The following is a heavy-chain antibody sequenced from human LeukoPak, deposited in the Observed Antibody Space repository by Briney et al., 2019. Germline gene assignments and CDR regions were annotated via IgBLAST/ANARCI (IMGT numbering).Heavy chain of an antibody. CDR1: GGSFSGYY. V-gene: IGHV4-34*09. J-gene: IGHJ4*02. CDR3: ARDGYSYGVDY. CDR2: IYYSGST. D-gene: IGHD5-18*01. Sequence: PSETPSLTCAVYGGSFSGYYWSWIRQPPGKGLEWIGYIYYSGSTYYNPSLKSRVTISVDTSKSQFSLKLSSVTAADTAVYYCARDGYSYGVDYWGQGTLVTVSS.